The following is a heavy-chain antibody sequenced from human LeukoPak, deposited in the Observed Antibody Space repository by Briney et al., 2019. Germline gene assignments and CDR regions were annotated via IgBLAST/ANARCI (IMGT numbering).Heavy chain of an antibody. D-gene: IGHD3-10*01. Sequence: GALRLSCAASGFTFSNSAMSWVRQAPGKGLVWVSRINSDGSSTSYADSVRGRFTISRDNAKNTLYLQMNSLRAEDTAVYYCARQRANYYGSGTRPQGMDVWGQGTTVTVSS. J-gene: IGHJ6*02. V-gene: IGHV3-74*01. CDR1: GFTFSNSA. CDR2: INSDGSST. CDR3: ARQRANYYGSGTRPQGMDV.